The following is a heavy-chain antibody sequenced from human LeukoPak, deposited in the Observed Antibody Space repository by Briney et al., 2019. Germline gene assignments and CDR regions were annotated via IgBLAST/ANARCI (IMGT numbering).Heavy chain of an antibody. D-gene: IGHD3-22*01. CDR1: GGSISSYY. CDR3: ARDRRDSSGYYSAEAAFDI. CDR2: IYTSGST. Sequence: SETLSLTCTVSGGSISSYYWSWIRQPAGKGLEWIGRIYTSGSTNYNPSLKSRVTMSVDTSKNQFSLKLSSVTATDTAVYYCARDRRDSSGYYSAEAAFDIWGQGTMVTVSS. V-gene: IGHV4-4*07. J-gene: IGHJ3*02.